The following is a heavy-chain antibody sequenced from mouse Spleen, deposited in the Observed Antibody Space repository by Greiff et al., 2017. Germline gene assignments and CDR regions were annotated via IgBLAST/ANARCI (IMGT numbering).Heavy chain of an antibody. Sequence: QVQLQQPGAELVKPGASVKLSCKASGYTFTSYWMQWVKQRPGQGLEWIGEIDPSDSYTNYNQNFKGKAPLTVDTSSTTAYMQLSSLTSEDSAVYYCAKSITTVVAPDHRGQGTTRTVSS. CDR2: IDPSDSYT. D-gene: IGHD1-1*01. V-gene: IGHV1-50*01. J-gene: IGHJ2*01. CDR1: GYTFTSYW. CDR3: AKSITTVVAPDH.